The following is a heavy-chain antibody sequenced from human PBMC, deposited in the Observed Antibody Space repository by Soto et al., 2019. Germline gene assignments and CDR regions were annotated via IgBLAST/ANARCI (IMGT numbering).Heavy chain of an antibody. D-gene: IGHD2-15*01. CDR2: ISYDGSNK. CDR3: ARDWQVVVAATVYYYYGMDV. J-gene: IGHJ6*02. V-gene: IGHV3-30-3*01. Sequence: GGSLRLSCAASGFTFSSYAMHWVRQAPGKGLEWVAVISYDGSNKYYADSVKGRFTISRDNSKNTLYLQMNSLRAEDTAVYYCARDWQVVVAATVYYYYGMDVWGQGTTVTVSS. CDR1: GFTFSSYA.